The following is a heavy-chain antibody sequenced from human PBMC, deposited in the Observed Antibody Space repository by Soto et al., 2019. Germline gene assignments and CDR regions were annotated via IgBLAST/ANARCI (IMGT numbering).Heavy chain of an antibody. CDR1: GGTFSSYA. CDR2: IIPIFGTA. V-gene: IGHV1-69*13. Sequence: GASVKVSCKASGGTFSSYAISWVRQAPGQGLEWMGGIIPIFGTANYAQKFQGRVTITADESTSTAYMELSSLRSEDTAVYYCARINIVPTGFDHWGQGTLVTVSS. CDR3: ARINIVPTGFDH. D-gene: IGHD3-16*02. J-gene: IGHJ4*02.